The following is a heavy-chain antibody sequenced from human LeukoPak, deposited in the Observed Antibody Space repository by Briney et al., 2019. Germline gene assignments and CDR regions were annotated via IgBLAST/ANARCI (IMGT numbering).Heavy chain of an antibody. V-gene: IGHV3-49*03. CDR2: IRSKAYGGTT. J-gene: IGHJ4*02. D-gene: IGHD3-10*01. Sequence: GGSLRLSCTASGFTFGDYAMSWFRQAPGKGLEWVGFIRSKAYGGTTEYAASVKGRFTISRDDSKSIAYLQMNSLKTEDTAVYYCTRDHGSGVFDYWGQGTLVTVSS. CDR1: GFTFGDYA. CDR3: TRDHGSGVFDY.